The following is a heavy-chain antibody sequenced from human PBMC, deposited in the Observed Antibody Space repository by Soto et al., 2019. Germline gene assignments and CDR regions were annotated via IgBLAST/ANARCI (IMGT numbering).Heavy chain of an antibody. J-gene: IGHJ4*02. CDR3: AKDRDYGNDY. CDR1: GFTFSSYG. CDR2: ISYDGSNK. Sequence: QVQLVESGGGVVQPGRSLRLSCAASGFTFSSYGMHWVRQAPGKGLEWVAVISYDGSNKYYADSVKGRFTISRDNSKNTLYLQMNGLRAEDTAVYYCAKDRDYGNDYWGQGTLVTVSS. V-gene: IGHV3-30*18. D-gene: IGHD4-17*01.